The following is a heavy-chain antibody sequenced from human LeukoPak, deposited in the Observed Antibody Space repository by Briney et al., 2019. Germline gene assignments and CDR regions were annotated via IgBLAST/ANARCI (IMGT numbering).Heavy chain of an antibody. Sequence: GGSLRLSCAASGFTFSSYSMTWVRQAPRKGREGVSAIGGSGGTPYADSVVGRFTSSKDNSKSTMYLQMNSLQADDTAIYYCAKVKTHWYFDRWGQGTLVTVSS. J-gene: IGHJ4*02. CDR3: AKVKTHWYFDR. CDR2: IGGSGGTP. CDR1: GFTFSSYS. D-gene: IGHD1-1*01. V-gene: IGHV3-23*01.